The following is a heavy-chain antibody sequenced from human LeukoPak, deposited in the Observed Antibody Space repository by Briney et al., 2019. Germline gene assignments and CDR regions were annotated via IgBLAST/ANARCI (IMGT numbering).Heavy chain of an antibody. J-gene: IGHJ4*02. D-gene: IGHD1-26*01. CDR1: GYTFTSYG. CDR3: AREKVGATGGFDY. V-gene: IGHV1-18*01. Sequence: ASVKVSCKASGYTFTSYGISWVRQAPGQGLEWMGWISAYNGNTNYAQKFQGRVTMTRDMSTSTVYMELSSLRSEDTAVYYCAREKVGATGGFDYWGQGTLVTVSS. CDR2: ISAYNGNT.